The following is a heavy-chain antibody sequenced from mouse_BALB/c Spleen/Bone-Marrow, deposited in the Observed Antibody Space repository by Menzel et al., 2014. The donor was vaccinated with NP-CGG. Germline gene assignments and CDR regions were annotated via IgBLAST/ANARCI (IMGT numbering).Heavy chain of an antibody. Sequence: EVKLMESGGGLVKPGGFLKLSCAASGFTFSSYAMSWVRQSPEKRLEWVAEISSGGSYTYYPDTVTGRFTISRDNAKNTLYLEMSSLRSEDTAMYYCARSPQRDYAMDYWGQGTSVTVSS. CDR2: ISSGGSYT. CDR1: GFTFSSYA. D-gene: IGHD3-2*02. V-gene: IGHV5-9-4*01. J-gene: IGHJ4*01. CDR3: ARSPQRDYAMDY.